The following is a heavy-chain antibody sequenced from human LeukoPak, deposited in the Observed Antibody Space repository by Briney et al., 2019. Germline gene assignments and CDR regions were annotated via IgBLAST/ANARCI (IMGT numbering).Heavy chain of an antibody. CDR2: ISAYNGNT. CDR3: AIFLWFGEEWFDP. D-gene: IGHD3-10*01. CDR1: GYTFTSYG. J-gene: IGHJ5*02. Sequence: ASVKVTCKASGYTFTSYGISWVRQAPGQGLEWMGWISAYNGNTNYAQKLQGRATMTTDTSTSTAYMELRSLRSDDTAVYYCAIFLWFGEEWFDPWGQGTLVTVSS. V-gene: IGHV1-18*01.